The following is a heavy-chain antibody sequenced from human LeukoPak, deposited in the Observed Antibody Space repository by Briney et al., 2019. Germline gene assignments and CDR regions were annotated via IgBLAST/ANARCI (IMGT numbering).Heavy chain of an antibody. D-gene: IGHD6-19*01. V-gene: IGHV4-34*01. Sequence: SETLSLTCAVYGGSFGGYYWSWLRQPPGKGLEWIGEINHSGSTNYNPSLKSRVTISVDTSKNQYSLKLSSVTAADTAVYYCAGAGREWLVRGYFDYWGQGTLVTVSS. J-gene: IGHJ4*02. CDR1: GGSFGGYY. CDR2: INHSGST. CDR3: AGAGREWLVRGYFDY.